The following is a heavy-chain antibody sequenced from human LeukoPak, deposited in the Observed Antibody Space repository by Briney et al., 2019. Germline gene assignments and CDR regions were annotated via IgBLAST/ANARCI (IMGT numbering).Heavy chain of an antibody. D-gene: IGHD4-17*01. V-gene: IGHV2-70*11. Sequence: SGPALVKPTQTLTLTCTFSGSSLSTSGMCVSWIRQPPGKALEWLARIDWDDDKYYSTSLKTRLTISKDTSKNQVVLTMTNMDPVDTATYYCARIKTVTNYYYYYMDVWGKGTTVTVSS. CDR1: GSSLSTSGMC. CDR3: ARIKTVTNYYYYYMDV. J-gene: IGHJ6*03. CDR2: IDWDDDK.